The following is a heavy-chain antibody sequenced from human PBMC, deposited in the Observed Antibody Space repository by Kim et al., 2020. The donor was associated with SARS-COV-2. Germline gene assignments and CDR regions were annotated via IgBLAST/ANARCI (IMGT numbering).Heavy chain of an antibody. D-gene: IGHD6-6*01. V-gene: IGHV4-34*01. J-gene: IGHJ4*02. CDR3: ARPPEHAAARPFDY. Sequence: NPTLATRVTISVDTPKNQFSRKLSSGAAADTAVYYCARPPEHAAARPFDYWGQGTLVTVSS.